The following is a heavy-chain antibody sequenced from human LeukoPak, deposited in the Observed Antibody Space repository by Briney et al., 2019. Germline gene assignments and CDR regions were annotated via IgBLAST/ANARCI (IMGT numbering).Heavy chain of an antibody. D-gene: IGHD6-19*01. CDR1: GFTFSSYN. V-gene: IGHV3-21*01. CDR3: ARDLIAVAGQY. CDR2: ISSSSSYI. Sequence: GGSLRLSCAASGFTFSSYNMNWVREAPGKGLEWVSSISSSSSYIYYADSVKGRFTISRDNAKNSLYLQMNSLRAEDTAVYYCARDLIAVAGQYWGQGTLVTVSS. J-gene: IGHJ4*02.